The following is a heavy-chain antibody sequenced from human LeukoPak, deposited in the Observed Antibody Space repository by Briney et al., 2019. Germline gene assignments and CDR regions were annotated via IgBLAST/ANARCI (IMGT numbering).Heavy chain of an antibody. CDR2: INPNSGGT. J-gene: IGHJ4*02. Sequence: ASVKVSCKASEYTFTDYYMHWVRQAPGQGLEWMGWINPNSGGTNYAQKFQGRVTMTKDTSISTAYMELSRLISDDTAVYYCARTLRDCSGDSCYSDPHFDCWGQGTLVTVSS. CDR3: ARTLRDCSGDSCYSDPHFDC. V-gene: IGHV1-2*02. D-gene: IGHD2-15*01. CDR1: EYTFTDYY.